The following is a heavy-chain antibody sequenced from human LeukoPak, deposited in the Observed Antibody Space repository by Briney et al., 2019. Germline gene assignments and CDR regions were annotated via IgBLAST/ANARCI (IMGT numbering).Heavy chain of an antibody. J-gene: IGHJ4*02. CDR2: ISGSGDST. Sequence: GGSLRLSCAASGFTFSSYAMSWVRQAPGKGLEWVSAISGSGDSTYYADSVKGRFTISRDNSKNTLYLQMNSLRAEDTAVYYCARDMRSSYGDHFDYWGQGTLVTVSS. V-gene: IGHV3-23*01. CDR1: GFTFSSYA. D-gene: IGHD4-17*01. CDR3: ARDMRSSYGDHFDY.